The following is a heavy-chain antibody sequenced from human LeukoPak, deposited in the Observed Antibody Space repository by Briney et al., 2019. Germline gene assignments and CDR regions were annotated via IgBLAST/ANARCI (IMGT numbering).Heavy chain of an antibody. Sequence: PGGSLRLSCAASGFTFSNYAMSWVRQAPGKGLEWVSAISDSGAKTYYADSVKGRFTISRDNSKSTLFLQMNSLRAEDTALYYCARESPIAVAGNWGQGTLVTVSS. CDR2: ISDSGAKT. CDR3: ARESPIAVAGN. V-gene: IGHV3-23*01. CDR1: GFTFSNYA. D-gene: IGHD6-19*01. J-gene: IGHJ4*02.